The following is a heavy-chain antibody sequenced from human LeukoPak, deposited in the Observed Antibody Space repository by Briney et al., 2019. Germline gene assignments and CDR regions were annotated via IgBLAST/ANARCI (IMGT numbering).Heavy chain of an antibody. D-gene: IGHD6-19*01. CDR2: ISGSGGST. V-gene: IGHV3-23*01. Sequence: GVSLRLPCAASGFTFSRYAMSWVRQAPGKALEWASAISGSGGSTYYADSVKGRFTISRDNSKNTLYLQMNSLRAEDTAVYYCAKRQPGIAVAGPADYWGQGTLVTVSS. J-gene: IGHJ4*02. CDR1: GFTFSRYA. CDR3: AKRQPGIAVAGPADY.